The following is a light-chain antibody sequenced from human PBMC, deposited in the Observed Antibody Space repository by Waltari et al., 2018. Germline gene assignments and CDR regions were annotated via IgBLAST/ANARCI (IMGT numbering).Light chain of an antibody. Sequence: QSALTQPASVSGSPGQSITISSTGTTSDVGNYNLLSWYQQHPGKAPKLIIYEVTKRPSGVSNRFSGSKSGNTASLTISGLQADDEADYYCHSHATSITSVIFGGGTKLTVI. V-gene: IGLV2-23*02. CDR2: EVT. CDR3: HSHATSITSVI. CDR1: TSDVGNYNL. J-gene: IGLJ2*01.